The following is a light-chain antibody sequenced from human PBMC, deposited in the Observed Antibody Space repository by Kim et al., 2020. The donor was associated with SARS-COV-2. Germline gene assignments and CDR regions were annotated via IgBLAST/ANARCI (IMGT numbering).Light chain of an antibody. CDR2: QDS. CDR1: KLGDKY. V-gene: IGLV3-1*01. CDR3: QAWDSSTVV. J-gene: IGLJ1*01. Sequence: SVSPGQTASITCSGDKLGDKYACWYQQTPGQSPVLVIYQDSKRPSGIPERFSGSNSGNTATLTISGTQAMDEADYYCQAWDSSTVVFGTGTKVTVL.